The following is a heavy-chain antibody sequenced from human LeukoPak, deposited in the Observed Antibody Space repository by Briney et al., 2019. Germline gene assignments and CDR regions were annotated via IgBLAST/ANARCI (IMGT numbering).Heavy chain of an antibody. J-gene: IGHJ4*02. V-gene: IGHV3-33*01. CDR1: GLSLSSYG. Sequence: PGGSLRLFHSASGLSLSSYGMHWARQAPGRGLEWVAVILNDGSHQYYADSEKGRFTISRDNSRNTVYLQINRLTVDDTAVYYCARDATAYGASHFDWWGQGTLVTVSS. CDR2: ILNDGSHQ. CDR3: ARDATAYGASHFDW. D-gene: IGHD4-17*01.